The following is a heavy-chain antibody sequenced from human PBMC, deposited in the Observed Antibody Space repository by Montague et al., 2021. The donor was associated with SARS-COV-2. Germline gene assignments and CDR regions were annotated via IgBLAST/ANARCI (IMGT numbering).Heavy chain of an antibody. Sequence: SETLSLTCTVSGDSISNYYWSWIRQPPGKGLEWIGSIYYSGSTYYNPSLKSRVTISVDTSKNQFSLKLSSVTAADTAVYYCARDQWQQLAPGVYYYYGMDVWGQGTTVTVSS. CDR3: ARDQWQQLAPGVYYYYGMDV. CDR1: GDSISNYY. D-gene: IGHD6-13*01. J-gene: IGHJ6*02. CDR2: IYYSGST. V-gene: IGHV4-59*12.